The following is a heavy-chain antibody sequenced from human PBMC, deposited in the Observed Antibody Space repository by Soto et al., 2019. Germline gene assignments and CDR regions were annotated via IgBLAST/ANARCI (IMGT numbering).Heavy chain of an antibody. D-gene: IGHD1-26*01. CDR1: GFSFSSYS. CDR2: ISYDGSNR. V-gene: IGHV3-30*18. CDR3: AKDLFSGGSYPNWFDP. J-gene: IGHJ5*02. Sequence: QVQLVESGGGVVQPGRSLRLSCTASGFSFSSYSMHWVRQAPGKGLEWVALISYDGSNRFYADSVKGRFTISRDNSKNTLYLQMNSLRAEDTAVYYCAKDLFSGGSYPNWFDPWGQGTLVTVSS.